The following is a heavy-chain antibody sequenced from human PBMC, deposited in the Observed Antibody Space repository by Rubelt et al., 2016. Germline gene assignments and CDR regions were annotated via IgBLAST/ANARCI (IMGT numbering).Heavy chain of an antibody. CDR3: ARYSRSQARGMDV. CDR2: IYYSGST. V-gene: IGHV4-59*01. J-gene: IGHJ6*02. Sequence: QVQLEESGPGLVKPSETLSLTCSVSGGSISTYYWSWIRQSPGKGLEWIGYIYYSGSTNYNRSLKSRVTISIVTSKNQFSRKVSSVTAADTAVYYCARYSRSQARGMDVWGQGTKVTVSS. D-gene: IGHD1-26*01. CDR1: GGSISTYY.